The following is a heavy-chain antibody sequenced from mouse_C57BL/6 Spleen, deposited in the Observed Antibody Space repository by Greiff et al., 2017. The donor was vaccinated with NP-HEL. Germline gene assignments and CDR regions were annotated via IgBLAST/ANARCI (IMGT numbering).Heavy chain of an antibody. CDR3: ARKDYGSSYGYFDV. CDR2: IWSGGST. V-gene: IGHV2-2*01. J-gene: IGHJ1*03. CDR1: GFSLTSYG. D-gene: IGHD1-1*01. Sequence: QVQLQQSGPGLVQPSQCLSITCTVSGFSLTSYGVHWVRQSPGKGLEWLGVIWSGGSTDYNAAFISRLSISKDNSKSQVFFKMNSLQADDTAIYYCARKDYGSSYGYFDVWGTGTTVTVSS.